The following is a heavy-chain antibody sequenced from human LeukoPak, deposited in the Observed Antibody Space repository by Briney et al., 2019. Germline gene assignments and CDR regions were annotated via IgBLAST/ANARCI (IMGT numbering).Heavy chain of an antibody. CDR1: GGTFSSYA. CDR3: ARSSSWYDNWFDP. Sequence: ASVTVSCKASGGTFSSYAISWVRQAPGQGLEWMGIINPSGGSTSYAQKFQGRVTMTRDTSTSTVYMELSSLRSEDTAVYFCARSSSWYDNWFDPWGQGTLVTVSS. CDR2: INPSGGST. J-gene: IGHJ5*02. D-gene: IGHD6-13*01. V-gene: IGHV1-46*01.